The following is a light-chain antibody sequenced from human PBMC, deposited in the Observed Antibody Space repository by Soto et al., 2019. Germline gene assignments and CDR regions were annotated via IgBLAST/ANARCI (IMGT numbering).Light chain of an antibody. CDR2: GAS. V-gene: IGKV3-15*01. J-gene: IGKJ1*01. CDR1: ESVSIN. CDR3: QQYNNWWT. Sequence: EIVMTQSPATLSVSPAERATLSCRASESVSINLAWYQQKPGQAPRLLIYGASSRATGIPARFSGSGSGTEFTLIINSLQSEDFAVYYCQQYNNWWTFGQGTKV.